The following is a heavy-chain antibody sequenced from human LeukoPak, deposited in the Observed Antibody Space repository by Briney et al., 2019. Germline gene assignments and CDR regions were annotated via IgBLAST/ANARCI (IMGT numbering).Heavy chain of an antibody. CDR1: GFTFSTYG. D-gene: IGHD1-1*01. V-gene: IGHV3-23*01. CDR2: LSGSGGTT. Sequence: GGTLRLSCAASGFTFSTYGMAWLRQAPGKGLEWVSALSGSGGTTYYADSVKGRFTISRDNSRNTLSLQMNSLRADDTAVYYFAKDRAGTTGADWFDPGGQGTRVNVSS. CDR3: AKDRAGTTGADWFDP. J-gene: IGHJ5*02.